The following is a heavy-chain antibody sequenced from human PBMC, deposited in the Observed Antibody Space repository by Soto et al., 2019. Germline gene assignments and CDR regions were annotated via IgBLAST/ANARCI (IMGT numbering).Heavy chain of an antibody. Sequence: EVQLLESGGGWVQPGGSLRLSGAGTGFTFSSYGMSWVRQAPGKGLEWVSTIRGSAGNANYADSVKGRFTISRDDSTNTVHLQMNSLRPDDTAVYYCAKHLWFGESVFDPWGQGTLVVVSS. V-gene: IGHV3-23*01. J-gene: IGHJ5*02. CDR1: GFTFSSYG. CDR3: AKHLWFGESVFDP. CDR2: IRGSAGNA. D-gene: IGHD3-10*01.